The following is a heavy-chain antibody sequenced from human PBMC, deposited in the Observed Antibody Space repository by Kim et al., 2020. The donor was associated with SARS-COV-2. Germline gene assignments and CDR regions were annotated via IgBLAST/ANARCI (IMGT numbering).Heavy chain of an antibody. V-gene: IGHV1-18*01. CDR2: ISAYNGQR. D-gene: IGHD2-21*01. J-gene: IGHJ2*01. Sequence: ASVKVSCKASGYSFTNYGITWVRQAPGQGLEWMGWISAYNGQRKTAQKFQGRITMTTDTSTSTAYMELRSLTSDDTAVYYCARWGVMAAPSGWYFDLWSR. CDR3: ARWGVMAAPSGWYFDL. CDR1: GYSFTNYG.